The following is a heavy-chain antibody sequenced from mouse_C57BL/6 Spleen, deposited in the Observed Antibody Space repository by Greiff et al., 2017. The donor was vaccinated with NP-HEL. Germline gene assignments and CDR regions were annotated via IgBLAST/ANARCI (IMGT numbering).Heavy chain of an antibody. CDR3: ARSQYYYFDY. Sequence: EVQLQQSGPELVKPGASVKISCKASGYTFTDYYMNWVKQSHGKSLEWIGDINPNNGGTSYNQKFKGKATLTVDKSSSTAYMELRSLTSEDSAVYYCARSQYYYFDYWGQGTTLTVSS. CDR1: GYTFTDYY. J-gene: IGHJ2*01. CDR2: INPNNGGT. V-gene: IGHV1-26*01.